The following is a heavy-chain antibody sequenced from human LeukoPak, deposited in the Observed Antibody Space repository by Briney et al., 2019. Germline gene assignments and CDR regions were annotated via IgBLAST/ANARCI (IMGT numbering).Heavy chain of an antibody. J-gene: IGHJ4*02. V-gene: IGHV3-21*01. Sequence: PGGSLRLSCAASGFTFSSYSMNWVRQAPGKGLEWVSSISSSSSYIYYADSVKGRFAISRDNAKNSLYLRMNSLRAEDTAVYYCARGLGRGSYFSFFDYWGQGTLVTVSS. CDR3: ARGLGRGSYFSFFDY. CDR1: GFTFSSYS. D-gene: IGHD1-26*01. CDR2: ISSSSSYI.